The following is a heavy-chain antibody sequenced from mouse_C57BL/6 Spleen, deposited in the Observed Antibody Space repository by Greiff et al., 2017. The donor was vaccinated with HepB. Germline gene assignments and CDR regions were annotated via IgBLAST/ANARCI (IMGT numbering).Heavy chain of an antibody. CDR3: VRQGYYGSSHFDY. V-gene: IGHV10-1*01. J-gene: IGHJ2*01. CDR2: IRSKSNNYAT. CDR1: GFSFNTYA. D-gene: IGHD1-1*01. Sequence: EVKLVESGGGLVQPKGSLKLSCAASGFSFNTYAMNWVRQAPGKGLEWVARIRSKSNNYATYYADSVKDRFTISRDDSESMLYLQMNNLKTEDTAMYYCVRQGYYGSSHFDYWGQGTTLTVSS.